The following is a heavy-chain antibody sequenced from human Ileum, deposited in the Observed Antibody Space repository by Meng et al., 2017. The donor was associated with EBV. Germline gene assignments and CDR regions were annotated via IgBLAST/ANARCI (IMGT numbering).Heavy chain of an antibody. V-gene: IGHV4-30-4*01. J-gene: IGHJ4*02. CDR1: GVSISSGYFQ. D-gene: IGHD1-26*01. Sequence: LQRQEPGPGLVKPLQTLPLTCAVSGVSISSGYFQWSWIRQPPGKGLEWIGHSGSTSYNPSLRSRVTISVDTSKNQFSLKVDSAPAGDTAVYYCVSYAVGAGGIGYWGQGILVTVSS. CDR2: HSGST. CDR3: VSYAVGAGGIGY.